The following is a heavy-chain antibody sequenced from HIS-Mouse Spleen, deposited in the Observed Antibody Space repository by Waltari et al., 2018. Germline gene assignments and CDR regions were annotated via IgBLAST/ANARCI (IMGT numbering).Heavy chain of an antibody. J-gene: IGHJ4*02. CDR1: GFTFSSYW. CDR3: ASEGFGELYDY. D-gene: IGHD3-10*01. Sequence: EVQLVESGGGLVQPGGSLRLSCAASGFTFSSYWMHWVRQAPGKGLVWVSRINSDGSSTSYADSVKGRFTISRDNAKNTLYLQMNRLRAEDTAVYYCASEGFGELYDYWGQGTLVTVSS. CDR2: INSDGSST. V-gene: IGHV3-74*01.